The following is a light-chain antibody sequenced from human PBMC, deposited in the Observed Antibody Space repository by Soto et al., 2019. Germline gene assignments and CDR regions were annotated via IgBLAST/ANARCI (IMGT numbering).Light chain of an antibody. CDR3: HQYGSSPQT. V-gene: IGKV3-20*01. J-gene: IGKJ5*01. CDR2: GAS. Sequence: EIVLTQSPGTLSLSPGERATLSCRASQSVGSSYLAWYQQQPGQAPRLLIYGASSRATGIPDRFSGSGSGTDFTLTINRLEPEDFAVYYCHQYGSSPQTFGQGTRLEIK. CDR1: QSVGSSY.